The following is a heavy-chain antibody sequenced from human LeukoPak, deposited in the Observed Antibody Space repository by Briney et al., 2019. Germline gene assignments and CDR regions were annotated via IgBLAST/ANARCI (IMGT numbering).Heavy chain of an antibody. J-gene: IGHJ4*02. D-gene: IGHD6-13*01. CDR3: AKDNVAAAGRYFDY. V-gene: IGHV3-30*18. CDR2: ISYDGSNK. Sequence: GRSLRLSCAASGFTFSNYGMHWVRRAPGKGLEWVALISYDGSNKYFADSVKGRFTISRDNSKNTLYLQMHNLRAEDTAVYYCAKDNVAAAGRYFDYWGQGTLVTVSS. CDR1: GFTFSNYG.